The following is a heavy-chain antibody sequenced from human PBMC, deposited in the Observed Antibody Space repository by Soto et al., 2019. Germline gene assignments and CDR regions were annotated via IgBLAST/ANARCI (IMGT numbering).Heavy chain of an antibody. CDR1: GFTFSSYG. D-gene: IGHD6-19*01. CDR2: ISYTGSNE. CDR3: AKEINVGAVTGTFS. V-gene: IGHV3-30*18. Sequence: QVQLVESGGGVVQPGRSLRLSCVASGFTFSSYGMHWVRQAPGKGLEWVAVISYTGSNEYYADSVKGRFTISRDNSKNTVYLQMNSLRSEDTAVYFCAKEINVGAVTGTFSWGQGILVTVSS. J-gene: IGHJ5*02.